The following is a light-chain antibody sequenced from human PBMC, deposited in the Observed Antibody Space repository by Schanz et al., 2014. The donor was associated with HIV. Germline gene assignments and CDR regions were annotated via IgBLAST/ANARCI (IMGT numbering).Light chain of an antibody. V-gene: IGKV1-39*01. CDR1: QTIGMS. Sequence: IQMTQSPSSLSAFVGDTVTITCRTTQTIGMSVNWYQQKPGKAPKLLIYASSLLHTGVPSRFVGSGSGTYFALAITSLQFEDFATYYCQQTYSATPYTFGQGTKV. J-gene: IGKJ2*01. CDR2: ASS. CDR3: QQTYSATPYT.